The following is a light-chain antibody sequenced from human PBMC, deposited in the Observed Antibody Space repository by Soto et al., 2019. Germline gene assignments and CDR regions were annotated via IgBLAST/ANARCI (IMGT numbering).Light chain of an antibody. CDR2: DYN. J-gene: IGLJ1*01. CDR1: TSNIGNNY. CDR3: ATWDSSLRAYV. V-gene: IGLV1-51*01. Sequence: QSVLTQPPSVSVAPGQKVTISCSGSTSNIGNNYVSWYQHLPGAAPKLLIYDYNRRPSGIPDRFSGSRSGTLATLGITGLQTGDEADYYCATWDSSLRAYVFGAGTKVTVL.